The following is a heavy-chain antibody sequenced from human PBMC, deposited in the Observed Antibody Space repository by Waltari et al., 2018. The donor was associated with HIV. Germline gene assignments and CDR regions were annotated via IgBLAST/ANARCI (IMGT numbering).Heavy chain of an antibody. D-gene: IGHD3-22*01. V-gene: IGHV3-30-3*01. Sequence: QVQLVASGGGVVQPGRSLRLSCAASGFTFSSYAMHWVCQAPGKGLEWVAVISYDGSNKYYADSVKGRFTISRDNSKNTLYLQMNSLRAEDTAVYYCARDPYYYDSSGYLCYFDYWGQGTLVTVSS. CDR1: GFTFSSYA. CDR2: ISYDGSNK. J-gene: IGHJ4*02. CDR3: ARDPYYYDSSGYLCYFDY.